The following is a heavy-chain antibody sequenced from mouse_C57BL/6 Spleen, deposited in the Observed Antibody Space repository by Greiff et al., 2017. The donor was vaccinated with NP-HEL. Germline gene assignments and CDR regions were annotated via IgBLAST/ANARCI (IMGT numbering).Heavy chain of an antibody. CDR2: INPNNGGT. J-gene: IGHJ3*01. CDR1: GYTFTDYN. D-gene: IGHD1-1*01. Sequence: VQLQQSGPELVKPGASVKIPCKASGYTFTDYNMDWVKQSHGKSLEWIGDINPNNGGTIYNQKFKGKATLTVDKSSSTAYMELRSLTSEDTAVYYCARAHINYYGSSYETWFAYWGQGTLVTVSA. CDR3: ARAHINYYGSSYETWFAY. V-gene: IGHV1-18*01.